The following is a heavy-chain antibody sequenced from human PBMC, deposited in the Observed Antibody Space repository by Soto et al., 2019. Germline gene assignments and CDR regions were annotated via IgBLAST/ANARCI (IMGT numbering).Heavy chain of an antibody. V-gene: IGHV4-31*03. CDR3: ERERQPHINSQGVWFGP. D-gene: IGHD4-4*01. CDR1: GGSLGRGASY. J-gene: IGHJ5*02. CDR2: VYYSGSS. Sequence: TLSLPCTVSGGSLGRGASYWSWILEHAGKGLEWIGNVYYSGSSHYNPSIKSRVTISIDTSKNQLSLKLSSLTSSAPAVYYSERERQPHINSQGVWFGPWGQGTLGTVSS.